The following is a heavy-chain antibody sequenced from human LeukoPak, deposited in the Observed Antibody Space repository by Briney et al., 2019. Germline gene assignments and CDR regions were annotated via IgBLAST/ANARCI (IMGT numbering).Heavy chain of an antibody. Sequence: GGSLRLSCAASGFTFDNYAMHWVRQAPGKGLEWVSLISWDGGSTYYADSVKGRFAISRDNSKNSLYLQMNSLRAEDTALYYCAKDGYCSSTSCYGWGYYYYYMDVWGKGTTVPVSS. D-gene: IGHD2-2*01. CDR3: AKDGYCSSTSCYGWGYYYYYMDV. J-gene: IGHJ6*03. CDR1: GFTFDNYA. CDR2: ISWDGGST. V-gene: IGHV3-43D*03.